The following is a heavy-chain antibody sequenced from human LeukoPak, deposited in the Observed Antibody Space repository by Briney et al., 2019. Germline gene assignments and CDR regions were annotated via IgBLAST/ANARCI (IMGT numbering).Heavy chain of an antibody. V-gene: IGHV3-23*01. CDR1: GFSFSSYA. Sequence: GGSLRLSCAASGFSFSSYAMSWVRQAPGKGLGWVSAISGSGDSTYYADSVKGRFTISRDNSKNMLYLQMNSLRAEDTAVYYCAKARGSSGWLPGVYWGQGTLVTVSS. CDR2: ISGSGDST. D-gene: IGHD6-19*01. CDR3: AKARGSSGWLPGVY. J-gene: IGHJ4*02.